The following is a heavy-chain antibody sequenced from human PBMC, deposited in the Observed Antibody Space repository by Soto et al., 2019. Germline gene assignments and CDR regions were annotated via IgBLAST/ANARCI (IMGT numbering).Heavy chain of an antibody. CDR1: GGSISSYY. CDR3: ARGNSIAVAGPTFDY. Sequence: QVQLQESGPGLVKPSETLSLTCTVSGGSISSYYWSWIRQPPGKGLEWIGYIYYSGSTNYNPSLTSRVTISVDTSKNQFSLKLSSVTAADTAVYYCARGNSIAVAGPTFDYWGQGTLVTVSS. V-gene: IGHV4-59*01. J-gene: IGHJ4*02. D-gene: IGHD6-19*01. CDR2: IYYSGST.